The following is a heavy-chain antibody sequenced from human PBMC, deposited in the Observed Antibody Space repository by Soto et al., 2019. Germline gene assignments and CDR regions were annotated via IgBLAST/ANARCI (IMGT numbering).Heavy chain of an antibody. CDR2: ISSIGTTI. V-gene: IGHV3-48*03. Sequence: GGSLRLSCAASGFTFSLYEMNWVRQALGKGLEWVSYISSIGTTIYYADSVRGRFTISRDNAKNSLFLHMNSLRAEDTAVYYCARHRGGLDYWGHGALVTVSS. J-gene: IGHJ4*01. D-gene: IGHD3-10*01. CDR3: ARHRGGLDY. CDR1: GFTFSLYE.